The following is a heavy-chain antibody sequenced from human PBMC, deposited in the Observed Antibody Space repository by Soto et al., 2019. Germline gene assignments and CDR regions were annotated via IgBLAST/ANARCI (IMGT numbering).Heavy chain of an antibody. CDR2: IYYSGST. CDR3: ARYVDY. Sequence: QVQLRESGPGLVKPSETLSLTCTVSGGSISSYYWSWIRQPPGKGLEWIGYIYYSGSTNYNPSLKSRVTISVDTSKNQFSLKLSSVTAADTAVYYCARYVDYWGQGTLVTVSS. CDR1: GGSISSYY. J-gene: IGHJ4*02. V-gene: IGHV4-59*08.